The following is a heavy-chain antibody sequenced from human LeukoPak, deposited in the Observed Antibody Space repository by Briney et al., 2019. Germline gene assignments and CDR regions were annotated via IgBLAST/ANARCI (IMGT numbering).Heavy chain of an antibody. V-gene: IGHV3-7*01. D-gene: IGHD5-12*01. CDR3: ARDRTAPTIIWDY. CDR1: GFSFSSHW. CDR2: INQDGSEK. J-gene: IGHJ4*02. Sequence: GGSLRLSCAASGFSFSSHWMSWVRQAPGKGLEWVANINQDGSEKHSVDSVKGRFTISRDNAKNSLYLQMNSLRAEDTAVYYCARDRTAPTIIWDYWGQGTLVTVSS.